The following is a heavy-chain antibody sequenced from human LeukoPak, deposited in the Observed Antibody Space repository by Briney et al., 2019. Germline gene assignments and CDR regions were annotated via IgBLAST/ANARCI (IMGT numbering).Heavy chain of an antibody. Sequence: SETLSLTCTASGGSISSYYWSWIRQPPGKGLEWIGYIYYSGSTNYNPSLKSRVSISVDTSKNQFSLKLSSVTAADTAVYYCARCDYYYYGMDVWGQGTTVTVSS. CDR3: ARCDYYYYGMDV. V-gene: IGHV4-59*01. CDR1: GGSISSYY. CDR2: IYYSGST. J-gene: IGHJ6*02.